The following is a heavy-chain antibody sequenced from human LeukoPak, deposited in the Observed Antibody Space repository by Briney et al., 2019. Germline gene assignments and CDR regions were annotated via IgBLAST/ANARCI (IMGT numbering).Heavy chain of an antibody. V-gene: IGHV4-59*01. CDR3: ARGYSSANWSDP. Sequence: SETLSLTCTVSGGSISSYYWSWIRQPPGKGLEWIGYIYYSGSTNYNPSLKSRVTISVDTSKNQFSLKLSSVTAADTAVYYCARGYSSANWSDPWGQGTLVTVSS. J-gene: IGHJ5*02. CDR2: IYYSGST. CDR1: GGSISSYY. D-gene: IGHD6-25*01.